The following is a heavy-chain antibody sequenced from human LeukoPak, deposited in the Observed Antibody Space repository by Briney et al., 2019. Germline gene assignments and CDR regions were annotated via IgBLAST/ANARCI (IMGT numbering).Heavy chain of an antibody. V-gene: IGHV4-59*08. Sequence: SETLSLTCTVSGGSMSSYSWSWIRQPPGKGLEWIGYIYYSGSTNYNPSLKSRVTISVDTSKNQFSLKLSSVTAADTAVYYCARHTTPYESSGYSFDDWGQGTLVAVSS. CDR3: ARHTTPYESSGYSFDD. J-gene: IGHJ4*02. CDR2: IYYSGST. D-gene: IGHD3-22*01. CDR1: GGSMSSYS.